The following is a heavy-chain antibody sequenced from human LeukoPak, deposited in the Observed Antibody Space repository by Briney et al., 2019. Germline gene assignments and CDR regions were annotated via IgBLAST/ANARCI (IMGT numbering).Heavy chain of an antibody. CDR2: IYTSGST. V-gene: IGHV4-61*02. D-gene: IGHD5/OR15-5a*01. Sequence: SETLSLTCTVSGGSISSSSYYWSWIRQPAGKGLEWIGRIYTSGSTNYNPSLKSRVTMSVDTSKNQFSLKLSSVTAADTAVYYFARDGPLSTIAFDIWGQGTMVTVSS. CDR1: GGSISSSSYY. CDR3: ARDGPLSTIAFDI. J-gene: IGHJ3*02.